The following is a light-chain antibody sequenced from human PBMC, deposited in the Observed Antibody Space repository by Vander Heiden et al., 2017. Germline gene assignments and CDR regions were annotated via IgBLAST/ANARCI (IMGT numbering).Light chain of an antibody. CDR1: QSISSN. CDR2: GAS. Sequence: ATLSASPGDRATISCRASQSISSNLAWYQQKPGQAPRLLIYGASTRATGIPARFSGSGSGTEFTLTISSLQSEDFAVYYCQQYNNWPPITFGPGTKVDIK. J-gene: IGKJ3*01. V-gene: IGKV3-15*01. CDR3: QQYNNWPPIT.